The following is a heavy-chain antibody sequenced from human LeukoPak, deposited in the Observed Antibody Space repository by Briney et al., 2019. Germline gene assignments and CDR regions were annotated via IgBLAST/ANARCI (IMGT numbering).Heavy chain of an antibody. V-gene: IGHV3-74*01. D-gene: IGHD3-3*01. J-gene: IGHJ4*02. Sequence: PGGSLRLSCAASGFTFSSYWVHWVRQAPGKGLVWVSRINSDGSSTSYADSVKGRFTISRDNAKNTLYLQMNSLRAEDTAVYYCAREHYDFWSGYPKSNDYWGQGTLVTVSS. CDR3: AREHYDFWSGYPKSNDY. CDR1: GFTFSSYW. CDR2: INSDGSST.